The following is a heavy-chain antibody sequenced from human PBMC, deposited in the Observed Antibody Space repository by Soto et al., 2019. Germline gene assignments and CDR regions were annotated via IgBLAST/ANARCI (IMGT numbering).Heavy chain of an antibody. CDR3: TTDSYITVTPVRLDY. CDR2: VGGSGDSTT. J-gene: IGHJ4*01. Sequence: PGGSLRLSCAASGFTFSNYAMSWVRQAPGKGLEWVSGVGGSGDSTTDFAASVKGRFAISRDDSISMAFMRINSLKIEDTAVYYFTTDSYITVTPVRLDYWGHGTLVTVSS. V-gene: IGHV3-23*01. D-gene: IGHD4-4*01. CDR1: GFTFSNYA.